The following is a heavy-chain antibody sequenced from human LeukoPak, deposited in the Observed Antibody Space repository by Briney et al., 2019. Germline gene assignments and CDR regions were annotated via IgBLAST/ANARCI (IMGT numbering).Heavy chain of an antibody. CDR3: ARDTRLTGGGIGY. V-gene: IGHV3-64*01. D-gene: IGHD7-27*01. CDR2: ISSNGGST. CDR1: GFTFSSYA. Sequence: PGGSLRLSCAASGFTFSSYAMHWVRQAPGKGLEYVSAISSNGGSTYYANSVKGRFTISRDNTKNTLYLQMGSLRAEDMAVYYCARDTRLTGGGIGYWGQGTLVTVSS. J-gene: IGHJ4*02.